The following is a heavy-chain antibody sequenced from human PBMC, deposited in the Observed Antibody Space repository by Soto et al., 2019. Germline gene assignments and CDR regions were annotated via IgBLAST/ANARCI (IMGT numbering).Heavy chain of an antibody. CDR1: GFTFSSYG. CDR3: AREELSGWSYYFDE. J-gene: IGHJ4*02. V-gene: IGHV3-33*01. Sequence: GGSLRLSCAASGFTFSSYGMHWVRQAPGKGLEWVALIWYDGSNKYYADSVKGRFTISRDNSKNTLYLQMNSLRAEDTAVYYCAREELSGWSYYFDEWGQGTLVTVSS. CDR2: IWYDGSNK. D-gene: IGHD6-19*01.